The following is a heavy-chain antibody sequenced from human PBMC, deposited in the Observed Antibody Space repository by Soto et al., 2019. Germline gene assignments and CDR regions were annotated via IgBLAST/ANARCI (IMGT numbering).Heavy chain of an antibody. D-gene: IGHD6-6*01. CDR1: GGSISSYY. J-gene: IGHJ6*02. CDR3: AGESRKAARGYYYYGMDV. Sequence: SETLSLTCTVSGGSISSYYWSWIRQPPGKGLEWIGYIYYSGSTNYNPSLKSRVTISVDTSKNQFSLKLSSVTAADTAVYYCAGESRKAARGYYYYGMDVWGQGTTVTVSS. CDR2: IYYSGST. V-gene: IGHV4-59*01.